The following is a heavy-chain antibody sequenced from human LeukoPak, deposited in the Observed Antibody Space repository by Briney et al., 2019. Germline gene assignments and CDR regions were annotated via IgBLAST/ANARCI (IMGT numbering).Heavy chain of an antibody. D-gene: IGHD3-10*01. CDR1: GITFSSYA. V-gene: IGHV3-30-3*01. CDR3: ARDFGVPIEGLLWFGELTELPGY. J-gene: IGHJ4*02. Sequence: GGSLRLSCAASGITFSSYAMHWVRQAPGKGLEWVAVISYDGSNKYYADSVKGRFTISRDNSKNTLYLQMNSLRAEDTAVYYCARDFGVPIEGLLWFGELTELPGYWGQGTLVTVSS. CDR2: ISYDGSNK.